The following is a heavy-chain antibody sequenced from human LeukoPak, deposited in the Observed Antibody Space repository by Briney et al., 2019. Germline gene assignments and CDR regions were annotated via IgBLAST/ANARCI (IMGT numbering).Heavy chain of an antibody. V-gene: IGHV4-34*01. Sequence: SETLSLTCAVYGGSFSGYYWSWIRQPPGKGLERIGEINHSGSTNYNPSLKSRVTISVDTSKNQFSLKLSSVTAADTAVYYCARQDRKDILTGYYYYYYGMDVWGQGTTVTVSS. CDR1: GGSFSGYY. CDR2: INHSGST. CDR3: ARQDRKDILTGYYYYYYGMDV. D-gene: IGHD3-9*01. J-gene: IGHJ6*02.